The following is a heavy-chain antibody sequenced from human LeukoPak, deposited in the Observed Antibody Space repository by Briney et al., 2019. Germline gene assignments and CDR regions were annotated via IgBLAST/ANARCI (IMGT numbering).Heavy chain of an antibody. CDR3: ATIAREFSSYGMDV. CDR2: INPSSGDT. CDR1: GYTITGYY. J-gene: IGHJ6*02. V-gene: IGHV1-2*02. Sequence: ASVKVSCKASGYTITGYYIHWVRQAPGQGLEWMGWINPSSGDTNYAQKFQGRVTMTEDTSTDTAYMELSSLRSEDTAVYYCATIAREFSSYGMDVWGQGTRVTVSS. D-gene: IGHD3-10*01.